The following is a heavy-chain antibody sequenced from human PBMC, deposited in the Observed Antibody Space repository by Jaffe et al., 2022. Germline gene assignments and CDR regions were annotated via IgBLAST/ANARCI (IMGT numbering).Heavy chain of an antibody. CDR1: GFTFSSYG. D-gene: IGHD3-3*01. J-gene: IGHJ4*02. CDR3: AKPIKLRFLEWFDY. V-gene: IGHV3-30*02. CDR2: IRYDGSNK. Sequence: QVQLVESGGGVVQPGGSLRLSCAASGFTFSSYGMHWVRQAPGKGLEWVAFIRYDGSNKYYADSVKGRFTISRDNSKNTLYLQMNSLRAEDTAVYYCAKPIKLRFLEWFDYWGQGTLVTVSS.